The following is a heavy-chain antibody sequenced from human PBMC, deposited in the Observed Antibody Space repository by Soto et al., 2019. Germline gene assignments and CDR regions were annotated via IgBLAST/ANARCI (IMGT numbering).Heavy chain of an antibody. CDR3: AKGLEDYRGRDYYYGLDV. Sequence: GSLRLAGAASVFIFRSYVMNWVRQAPGKGLEWVSVISGSGGGTYYADSVKGRFTISRDNSNNKLYLQMNRLRAEDTAVYYCAKGLEDYRGRDYYYGLDVWGQGTTVTVSS. D-gene: IGHD1-26*01. J-gene: IGHJ6*02. V-gene: IGHV3-23*01. CDR1: VFIFRSYV. CDR2: ISGSGGGT.